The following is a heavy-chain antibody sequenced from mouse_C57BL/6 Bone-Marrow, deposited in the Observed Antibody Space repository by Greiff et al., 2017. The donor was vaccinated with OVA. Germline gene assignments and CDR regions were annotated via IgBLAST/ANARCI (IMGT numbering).Heavy chain of an antibody. D-gene: IGHD3-2*02. CDR2: IDPSDSYT. V-gene: IGHV1-50*01. Sequence: VQLQQPGAELVKPGASVKLSCKASGYTFTSYWMQWVKQRPGQGLEWIGEIDPSDSYTNYNQKFKGKATLTVDKSSSTAYMQLSSLTSEDTAVYYRARVAQARYYIDYWGQGTTLTVSS. CDR1: GYTFTSYW. CDR3: ARVAQARYYIDY. J-gene: IGHJ2*01.